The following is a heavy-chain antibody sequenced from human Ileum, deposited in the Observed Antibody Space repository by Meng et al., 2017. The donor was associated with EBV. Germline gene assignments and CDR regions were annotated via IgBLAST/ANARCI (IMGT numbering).Heavy chain of an antibody. Sequence: QVTVQESGPGLVKPSGPLPLPCAVSGGSISSSNWWSWVRQPPGKGLEWIGEIYHSGSTNYNPSLKSRVTISVDKSKNQFSLNLSSVTAADTAVYYCARVGQWLPIDYWGQGTLVTVSS. V-gene: IGHV4-4*02. CDR1: GGSISSSNW. J-gene: IGHJ4*02. D-gene: IGHD6-19*01. CDR2: IYHSGST. CDR3: ARVGQWLPIDY.